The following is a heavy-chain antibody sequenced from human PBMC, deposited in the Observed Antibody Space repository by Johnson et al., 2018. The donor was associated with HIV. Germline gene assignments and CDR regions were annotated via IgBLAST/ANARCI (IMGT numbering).Heavy chain of an antibody. CDR1: GFTFSSYG. CDR2: IRYDGSIK. D-gene: IGHD3-16*01. J-gene: IGHJ3*02. CDR3: AKDGGVASVPFDAFDI. V-gene: IGHV3-30*02. Sequence: QVQLVESGGGVVQPGGSLRLSCAASGFTFSSYGMHWVRQAPGKGLEWVAFIRYDGSIKYYADSVKGRFTISRDNSKNTLYLQMNSLRAEDTAVYYCAKDGGVASVPFDAFDIWGQGTMVTVSS.